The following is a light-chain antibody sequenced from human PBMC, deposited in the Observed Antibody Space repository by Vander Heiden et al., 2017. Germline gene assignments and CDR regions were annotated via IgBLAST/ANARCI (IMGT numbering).Light chain of an antibody. J-gene: IGKJ1*01. CDR3: QQYYSYPQT. Sequence: AIRMTQSPSSFPASTGDRVTITCRANKGSSNYLAWYQQKPGKAPKLLIYAASTLQSGVPSRFSGSGSGTDFTLTISCLQSEDVATYYCQQYYSYPQTFGQGTKVEIK. CDR1: KGSSNY. V-gene: IGKV1-8*01. CDR2: AAS.